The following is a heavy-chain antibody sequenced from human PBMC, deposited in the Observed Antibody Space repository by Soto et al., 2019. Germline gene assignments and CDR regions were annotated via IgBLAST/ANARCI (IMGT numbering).Heavy chain of an antibody. CDR2: IYYSGST. CDR1: GASLSSYY. CDR3: ARMGRAFRIDY. V-gene: IGHV4-59*01. Sequence: TSETLSLTCVVSGASLSSYYWSWIRQPPGKGLEWIGYIYYSGSTNYNPSLKSRVTISVDTSKNQFSLKLSSVTAADTAVYYCARMGRAFRIDYSGQGTLVTGSS. J-gene: IGHJ4*02.